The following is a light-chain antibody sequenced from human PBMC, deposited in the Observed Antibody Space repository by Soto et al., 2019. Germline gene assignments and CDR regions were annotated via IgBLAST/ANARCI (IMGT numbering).Light chain of an antibody. Sequence: DIQLTQSPSSLSASVGDRVTIACQASLDINNYLNWYQQRPGQAPKLLIYDASNLETGVPSRFSGSGSGTDFTLTISSLQLEDIATYYCQQFDTVSSSFGGGTKVEIK. CDR3: QQFDTVSSS. CDR1: LDINNY. CDR2: DAS. V-gene: IGKV1-33*01. J-gene: IGKJ4*01.